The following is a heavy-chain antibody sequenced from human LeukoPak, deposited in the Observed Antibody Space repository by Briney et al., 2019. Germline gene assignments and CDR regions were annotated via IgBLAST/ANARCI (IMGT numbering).Heavy chain of an antibody. V-gene: IGHV3-21*01. Sequence: GGSLRLSCAASGFTFSSYSMNWVRQAPGKGLEWVSSISSSSSYINYADSVKGRFTISRDNAMNSLYLQMNSLRAEDTAVYYCARIGLLLVSYYYYMDVWGKGTTVTVSS. D-gene: IGHD2-15*01. CDR2: ISSSSSYI. J-gene: IGHJ6*03. CDR1: GFTFSSYS. CDR3: ARIGLLLVSYYYYMDV.